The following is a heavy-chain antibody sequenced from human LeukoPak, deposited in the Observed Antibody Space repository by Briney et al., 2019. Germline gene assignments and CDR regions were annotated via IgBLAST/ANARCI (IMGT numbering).Heavy chain of an antibody. CDR1: GYTFTGYY. V-gene: IGHV1-2*02. J-gene: IGHJ4*02. CDR3: AREKNRRAYYYDSSGNITPSFDY. D-gene: IGHD3-22*01. CDR2: INPNSGGT. Sequence: ASVKVSCKASGYTFTGYYMHWVRQAPGQGLEWMGWINPNSGGTNYAQKFQGRVTMTRDTSISTAYMELSRLRSDDTAVYYCAREKNRRAYYYDSSGNITPSFDYWGQGTLVTVSS.